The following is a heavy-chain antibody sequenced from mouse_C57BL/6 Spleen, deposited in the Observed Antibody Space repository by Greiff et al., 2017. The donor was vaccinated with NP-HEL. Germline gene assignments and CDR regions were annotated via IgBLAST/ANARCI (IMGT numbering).Heavy chain of an antibody. D-gene: IGHD2-12*01. CDR1: GYTFTSYR. Sequence: VQLQQSGAELVKPGASVKMSCKASGYTFTSYRITWVKQRPGQGLEWIGDIYPGSGSTNYNEKFKSKATLTVDTSSSTAYMQLSSLTSEDSAVYYCARNDGAWFAYWGQGTLVTVSA. V-gene: IGHV1-55*01. J-gene: IGHJ3*01. CDR2: IYPGSGST. CDR3: ARNDGAWFAY.